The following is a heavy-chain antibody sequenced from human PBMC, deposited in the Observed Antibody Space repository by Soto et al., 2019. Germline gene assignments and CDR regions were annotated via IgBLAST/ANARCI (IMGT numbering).Heavy chain of an antibody. Sequence: GSLRLSCAASGFPFSSYAMHWVRQAPGKGLEWVAVISYDGSNKYYADSVKGRFTISRDNSKNTLYLQMNSLRAEDTAVYYCARETPDYYGMDVWGQGTTVTVSS. CDR3: ARETPDYYGMDV. CDR1: GFPFSSYA. J-gene: IGHJ6*02. V-gene: IGHV3-30-3*01. CDR2: ISYDGSNK.